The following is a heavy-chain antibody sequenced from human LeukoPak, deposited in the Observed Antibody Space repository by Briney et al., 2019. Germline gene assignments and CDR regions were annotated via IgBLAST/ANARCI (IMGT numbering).Heavy chain of an antibody. J-gene: IGHJ5*02. D-gene: IGHD2-2*01. CDR3: ARDLCYCSSTSCCSGWFDP. CDR2: IIPIFGTA. V-gene: IGHV1-69*01. CDR1: GGTFISYA. Sequence: SXXVSCKASGGTFISYAISWVRQAPGQGVEWMGGIIPIFGTANYAQKFQGRVTITADESTSTAYMELSSLRSEDTAVYYCARDLCYCSSTSCCSGWFDPWGQGTLVTVSS.